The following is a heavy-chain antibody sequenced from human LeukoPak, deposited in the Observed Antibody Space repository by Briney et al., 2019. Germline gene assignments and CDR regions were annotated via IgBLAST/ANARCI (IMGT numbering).Heavy chain of an antibody. Sequence: GGSPRLSCAASGFTFTSYTMNWVRQAPGKGLEWISYIRTSGGVVSYTDSVRGRFTISTDSAKNSLYLQMNSLRDDDTAVYYCVRDQFYAFDVWGQGTMVTVSS. CDR1: GFTFTSYT. J-gene: IGHJ3*01. CDR2: IRTSGGVV. V-gene: IGHV3-48*02. CDR3: VRDQFYAFDV.